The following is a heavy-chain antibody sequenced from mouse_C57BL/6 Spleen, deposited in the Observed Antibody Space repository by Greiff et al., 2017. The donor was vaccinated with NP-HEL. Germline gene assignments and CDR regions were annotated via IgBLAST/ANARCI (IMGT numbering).Heavy chain of an antibody. CDR1: GYAFSSSW. CDR2: IYPGDGDT. CDR3: ARDSSGYVGYFDY. J-gene: IGHJ2*01. V-gene: IGHV1-82*01. D-gene: IGHD3-2*02. Sequence: QVQLKESGPELVKPGASVKISCKASGYAFSSSWMNWVKQRPGKGLEWIGRIYPGDGDTNYNGKFKGKATLTADKSSSTAYMQLSSLTSEDSAVYFCARDSSGYVGYFDYWGQGTTLTVSS.